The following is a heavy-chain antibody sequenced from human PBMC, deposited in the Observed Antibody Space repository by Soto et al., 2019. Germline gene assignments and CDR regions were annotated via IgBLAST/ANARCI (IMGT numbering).Heavy chain of an antibody. Sequence: SETLSLTCTVSGGSISSSSYYWGWIRQPPGKGLEWIGAIYYSGSTYYNPSLKSRVTISVDTSKKQFSLKLTSVTAADTAVYYCAREPLGYDSRGYRYYFDYWGQGTLVT. CDR2: IYYSGST. CDR3: AREPLGYDSRGYRYYFDY. D-gene: IGHD3-22*01. J-gene: IGHJ4*02. CDR1: GGSISSSSYY. V-gene: IGHV4-39*02.